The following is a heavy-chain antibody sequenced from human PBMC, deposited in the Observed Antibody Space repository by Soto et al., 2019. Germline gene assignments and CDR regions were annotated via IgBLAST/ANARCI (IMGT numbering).Heavy chain of an antibody. D-gene: IGHD3-16*01. CDR1: GFTVSSNY. Sequence: EVQLVESGGGLVQPGGSLRLSCAASGFTVSSNYMSWVRQAPGKGLEWVSVIYSGGSTYYADSVEGRFNISRDNSKNMLYLQMNSLRAEDTAVYYCARAGDIGGFDYWGQGTLVTVSS. CDR3: ARAGDIGGFDY. CDR2: IYSGGST. V-gene: IGHV3-66*01. J-gene: IGHJ4*02.